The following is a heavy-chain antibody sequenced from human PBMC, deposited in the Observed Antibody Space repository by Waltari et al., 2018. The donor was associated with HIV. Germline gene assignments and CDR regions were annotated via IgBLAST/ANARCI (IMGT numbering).Heavy chain of an antibody. CDR1: GFTFNKCW. D-gene: IGHD3-22*01. CDR3: AREALYDSSGYYLDY. J-gene: IGHJ4*02. CDR2: IKQDKSEK. Sequence: EVQLVESGGGLVQPGGSLRLSCAASGFTFNKCWMTWVRQAPGKGRKWVANIKQDKSEKYYVDSLKSRFTISRDNAKNSLFLQMNSLRVEDTAVYYCAREALYDSSGYYLDYWGQGTLVTVSS. V-gene: IGHV3-7*01.